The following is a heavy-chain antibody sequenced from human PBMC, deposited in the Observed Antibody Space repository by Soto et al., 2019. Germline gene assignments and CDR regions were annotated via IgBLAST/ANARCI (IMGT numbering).Heavy chain of an antibody. D-gene: IGHD6-6*01. CDR2: ISNTGAHI. V-gene: IGHV3-21*01. CDR3: VRERQFVRDFYYGMDV. CDR1: GFTFNTYS. Sequence: EVHLVDSGGGLVKPGGSLRLSCAASGFTFNTYSMTWVRQAPGQGLEWVSSISNTGAHIYYADSVRGRFTISRDNAKNSLYLHMNSLPAEDTAVYYCVRERQFVRDFYYGMDVWGRGTTVTVSS. J-gene: IGHJ6*02.